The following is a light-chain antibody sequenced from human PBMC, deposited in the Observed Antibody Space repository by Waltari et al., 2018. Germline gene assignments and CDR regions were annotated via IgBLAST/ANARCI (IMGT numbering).Light chain of an antibody. CDR2: KAS. CDR3: QQYNTYPRT. Sequence: DIQMTQSPSTLSASVGARVTITCRASQSISSWLAWYQQKPGRAPKLLIYKASNLENGVPSRFSGSGSGTEFSFIINSLQPDDFATYYCQQYNTYPRTFGQGTKVEFK. CDR1: QSISSW. V-gene: IGKV1-5*03. J-gene: IGKJ1*01.